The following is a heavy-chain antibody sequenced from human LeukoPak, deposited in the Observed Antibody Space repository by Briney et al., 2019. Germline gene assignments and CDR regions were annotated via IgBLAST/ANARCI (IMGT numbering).Heavy chain of an antibody. V-gene: IGHV4-39*07. D-gene: IGHD2-15*01. CDR1: GGSISSSSYY. J-gene: IGHJ2*01. CDR3: AREGSWAGWYFDL. CDR2: IYYSGST. Sequence: SETLSLTCTVSGGSISSSSYYWGWIRQPPGKGLEWIGSIYYSGSTYYNPSLKSRVTISVDTSKNQFSLKLSSVTAADTAVYYCAREGSWAGWYFDLWGRGTLVTVSS.